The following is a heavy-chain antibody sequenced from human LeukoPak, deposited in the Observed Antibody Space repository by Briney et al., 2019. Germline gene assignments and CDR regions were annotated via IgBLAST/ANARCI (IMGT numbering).Heavy chain of an antibody. V-gene: IGHV3-53*01. CDR3: ARSPLVWEYQPYFDY. J-gene: IGHJ4*02. CDR1: GFTVSSNY. D-gene: IGHD2-2*01. Sequence: GGSLRLSCAASGFTVSSNYMSWVRQAPGKGLEWVSVIYSGGSTYYADSVKGRFTISRDNSKNTLYLQMNSLRAEDTAVYYCARSPLVWEYQPYFDYWGQGTLVTVSS. CDR2: IYSGGST.